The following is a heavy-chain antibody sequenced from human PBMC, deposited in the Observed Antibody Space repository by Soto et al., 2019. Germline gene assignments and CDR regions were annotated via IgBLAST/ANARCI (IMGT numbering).Heavy chain of an antibody. CDR2: ISSIGST. J-gene: IGHJ6*02. Sequence: QVQLQESGPGLVKPSQTLSLTCTVSGGSISSGDYFWSWIRQSPGKGLEWIGYISSIGSTYYNPSPKSPVSVTRDTSKNQFSPKLSSVTTTDTAVYYCARGLVIRPYYYHGMDVWGQGTTVTVPS. CDR1: GGSISSGDYF. CDR3: ARGLVIRPYYYHGMDV. D-gene: IGHD3-9*01. V-gene: IGHV4-30-4*01.